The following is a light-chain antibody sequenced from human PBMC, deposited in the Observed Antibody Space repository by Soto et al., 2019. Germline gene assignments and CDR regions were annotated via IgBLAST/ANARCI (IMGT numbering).Light chain of an antibody. V-gene: IGLV2-14*01. J-gene: IGLJ3*02. Sequence: QSALTQPASVSGSHGQSITISCTGTSSDVGGYNYVSWYQQHPGKAPKLMIYEVSNRPSGVSNRCAGSKSGNTASLTISGLQAEDEADYYCSSYTSSSTRVFGGGTKLTVL. CDR1: SSDVGGYNY. CDR3: SSYTSSSTRV. CDR2: EVS.